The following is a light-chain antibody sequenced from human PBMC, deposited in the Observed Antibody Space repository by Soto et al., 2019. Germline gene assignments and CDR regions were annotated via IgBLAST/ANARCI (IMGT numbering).Light chain of an antibody. CDR3: QQYNNWLALS. J-gene: IGKJ4*01. Sequence: EIVMTQSPATLSVSPGESATLSCRASQSVGSNLAWYQQKLGQAPRLLIYDASTRAAGIPARFSGGGSGTECTLTISSVQSEDFAVYSCQQYNNWLALSFGGGTRVEIK. V-gene: IGKV3-15*01. CDR1: QSVGSN. CDR2: DAS.